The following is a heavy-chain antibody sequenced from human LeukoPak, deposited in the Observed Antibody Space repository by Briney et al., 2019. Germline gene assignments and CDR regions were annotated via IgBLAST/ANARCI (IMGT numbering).Heavy chain of an antibody. J-gene: IGHJ4*02. CDR3: ARDGAYYYDSSGYYRLPFDY. V-gene: IGHV1-18*01. D-gene: IGHD3-22*01. CDR2: ISAYNGNT. Sequence: ASVKVSCKASGYTFTSYGINWVRQAPGQGLEWMGWISAYNGNTNYAQKLQGRVTMTTDTSTSTAYMELRSLRSDDTAVYYCARDGAYYYDSSGYYRLPFDYWGQGTLVTVSS. CDR1: GYTFTSYG.